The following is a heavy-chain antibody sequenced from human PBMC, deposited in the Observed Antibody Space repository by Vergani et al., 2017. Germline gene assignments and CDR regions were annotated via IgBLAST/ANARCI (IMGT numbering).Heavy chain of an antibody. CDR3: VRDRGLCAGGRCYTEAWDY. V-gene: IGHV3-30-3*01. CDR1: GFALNRHA. D-gene: IGHD2-2*02. Sequence: QVQLVESGGGVVQPGTSLRLSCVVSGFALNRHAMYWVRQAPGKGLEWVVGISFDGTNEYYPDLVKGGFTISRDIAKNTLYLQVRRLRLEDTGVYHCVRDRGLCAGGRCYTEAWDYWGQGTPVTVSS. CDR2: ISFDGTNE. J-gene: IGHJ4*02.